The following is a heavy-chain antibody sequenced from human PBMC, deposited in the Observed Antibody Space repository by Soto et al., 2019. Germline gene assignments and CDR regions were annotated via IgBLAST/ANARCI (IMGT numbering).Heavy chain of an antibody. J-gene: IGHJ4*02. CDR3: ASLYDILTGYYIF. CDR1: GFTFISYA. D-gene: IGHD3-9*01. V-gene: IGHV3-23*01. CDR2: ISTSGGST. Sequence: PWGSLRLSCAASGFTFISYAIIFFRHSPGKGLEWVSAISTSGGSTYYADSVRGRFTISRDNSKNRLYLQMNSLRPDDTAVYYCASLYDILTGYYIFWGQGTLVTVSS.